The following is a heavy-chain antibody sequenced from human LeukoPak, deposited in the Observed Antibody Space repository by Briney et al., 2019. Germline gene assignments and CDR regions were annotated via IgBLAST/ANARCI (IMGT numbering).Heavy chain of an antibody. CDR1: GFTFSSYW. D-gene: IGHD1-26*01. CDR3: ARDLPVG. V-gene: IGHV3-7*01. Sequence: GGSLRLSCAASGFTFSSYWMTWVRQAPGKGLEWVANIKQYGTEKYYVDSVKGRLTISRDNAKSSLYLQLSSLRAEDTAVYYCARDLPVGWGQGTLVTVSS. J-gene: IGHJ4*02. CDR2: IKQYGTEK.